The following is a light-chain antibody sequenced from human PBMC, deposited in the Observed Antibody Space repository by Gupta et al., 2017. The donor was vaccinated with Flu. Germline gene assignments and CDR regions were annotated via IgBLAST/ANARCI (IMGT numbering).Light chain of an antibody. CDR2: EDN. CDR3: QAYEV. Sequence: FMLTQPHSVSESPGKTVTISCTRSSDSIANNYVHWYQQRPGTSPINLIYEDNQRPSGVPDRFSGSIDRSSNSASRTSAGLKTEDEADYYCQAYEVFGGGTKLTVL. CDR1: SDSIANNY. V-gene: IGLV6-57*01. J-gene: IGLJ2*01.